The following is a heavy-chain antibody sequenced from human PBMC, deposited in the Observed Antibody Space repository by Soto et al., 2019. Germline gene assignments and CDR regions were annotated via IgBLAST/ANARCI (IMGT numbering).Heavy chain of an antibody. CDR1: GYTFTSYA. CDR3: ARGIGERQLQVVMNY. Sequence: QVQLVQSGAEVKKPGASVKVSCKASGYTFTSYAMHWVRQAPGQRLEWMGWINAGNGNTKYSQKFQGRVTITRDTSASTAYMELSSLRSEDTAVYYCARGIGERQLQVVMNYWGQGTLVTVSS. J-gene: IGHJ4*02. CDR2: INAGNGNT. V-gene: IGHV1-3*01. D-gene: IGHD3-16*02.